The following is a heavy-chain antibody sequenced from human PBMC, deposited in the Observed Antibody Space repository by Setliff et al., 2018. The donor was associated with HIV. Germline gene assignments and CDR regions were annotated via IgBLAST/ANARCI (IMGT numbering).Heavy chain of an antibody. D-gene: IGHD4-17*01. CDR2: LSSSGRT. CDR1: GASIESHY. V-gene: IGHV4-59*11. CDR3: ARNWVYSDYFRWGAPKDFYAMDI. Sequence: PSETMSLTCIVFGASIESHYWSWIRQSPGKRLEWIGSLSSSGRTRYNPSLESRVTISVDTSQNQLSLNLNSVTAADTAVYYCARNWVYSDYFRWGAPKDFYAMDIWGQGTMVTVSS. J-gene: IGHJ6*02.